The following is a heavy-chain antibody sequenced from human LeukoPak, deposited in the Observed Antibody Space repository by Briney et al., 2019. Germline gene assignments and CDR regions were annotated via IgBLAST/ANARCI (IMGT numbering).Heavy chain of an antibody. D-gene: IGHD1-7*01. CDR2: TKQDGSEK. CDR3: VGWGISGITNH. V-gene: IGHV3-7*01. J-gene: IGHJ4*02. CDR1: ELTSSTSW. Sequence: GGSLRLSCAASELTSSTSWMSWVRQAPGKGLEWVAQTKQDGSEKYYVDSVKGRFTTSRDKNSLFLQMNSVRAEDTAVYYCVGWGISGITNHWGQGTLVTVSS.